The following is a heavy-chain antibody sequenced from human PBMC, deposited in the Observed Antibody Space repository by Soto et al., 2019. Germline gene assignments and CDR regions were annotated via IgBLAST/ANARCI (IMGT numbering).Heavy chain of an antibody. D-gene: IGHD3-9*01. V-gene: IGHV3-7*01. CDR1: GFTFSSYW. J-gene: IGHJ4*02. CDR2: IKQDGSGK. CDR3: ARVRYYDILTGYYPIYYFDY. Sequence: EVQLVESGGGLVQPGGSLRLSCAASGFTFSSYWMSWVRQAPGKGLEWVANIKQDGSGKYYVDSVKGRFTISRDNAKNSLYLQMNSLRAEDTAVYYCARVRYYDILTGYYPIYYFDYWGQGTLVTVSS.